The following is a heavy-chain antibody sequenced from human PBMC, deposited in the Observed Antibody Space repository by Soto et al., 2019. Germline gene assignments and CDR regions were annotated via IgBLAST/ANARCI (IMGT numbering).Heavy chain of an antibody. CDR3: ARVLRPGRSFDY. V-gene: IGHV1-69*01. CDR1: GGSFSSYP. CDR2: IIPIFGTA. D-gene: IGHD3-10*01. J-gene: IGHJ4*02. Sequence: QVQRVQSGAEVRKPGSSVKVSCKASGGSFSSYPFTWVRQAPGQGLEWMGGIIPIFGTANYAQRFQGRVTFTADASTSTAYMDLSSLRSEDTAVYYCARVLRPGRSFDYWGQGTLVTVSS.